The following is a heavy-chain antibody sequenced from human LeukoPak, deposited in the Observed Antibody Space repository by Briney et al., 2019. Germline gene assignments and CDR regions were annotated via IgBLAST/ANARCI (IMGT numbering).Heavy chain of an antibody. J-gene: IGHJ2*01. V-gene: IGHV5-51*01. CDR1: GYSVTSYW. D-gene: IGHD4-23*01. CDR2: IYPGDSDT. CDR3: ARPATVVTPWYFDL. Sequence: GESLKISCKGSGYSVTSYWIGWVRQLPWKGLEWMGIIYPGDSDTRYSPSFQGQVTISADKSISTAYVQWSSLKASGTAMYYCARPATVVTPWYFDLWGRGTLVTVSS.